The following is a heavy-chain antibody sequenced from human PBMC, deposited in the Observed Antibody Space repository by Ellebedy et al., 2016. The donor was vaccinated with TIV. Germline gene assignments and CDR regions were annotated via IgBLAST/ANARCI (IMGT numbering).Heavy chain of an antibody. CDR3: TTDPPSLGYCSSTSCPGIDAFDI. CDR1: GFTFSSYG. D-gene: IGHD2-2*01. V-gene: IGHV3-33*08. CDR2: IWYDGSNK. Sequence: PGGSLRLSCAASGFTFSSYGMHRVRQAPGKGLEWVAVIWYDGSNKYYSDSVKGRFTISSDDSKNTLYLQMNSLKTEDTAVYYCTTDPPSLGYCSSTSCPGIDAFDIWGQGTMVTVSS. J-gene: IGHJ3*02.